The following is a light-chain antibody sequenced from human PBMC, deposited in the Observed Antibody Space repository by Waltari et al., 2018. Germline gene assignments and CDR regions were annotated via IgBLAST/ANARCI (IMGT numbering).Light chain of an antibody. V-gene: IGKV4-1*01. J-gene: IGKJ5*01. CDR2: WAS. Sequence: DIVMTQSPDSLAVSLGERATINCKSSQSILYSSNNKNYLAWYQQKPGQPPKLIIYWASTRESGVPDRFSGSGSGTDFTLTISSLQAEDVAVYYCQQRSNWITFGQGTRLEIK. CDR3: QQRSNWIT. CDR1: QSILYSSNNKNY.